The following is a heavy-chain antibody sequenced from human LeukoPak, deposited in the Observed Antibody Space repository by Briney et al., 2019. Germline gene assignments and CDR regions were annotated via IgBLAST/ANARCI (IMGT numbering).Heavy chain of an antibody. J-gene: IGHJ3*02. CDR2: ISSSGSTI. CDR1: GFTFSSYE. V-gene: IGHV3-48*03. CDR3: AREDAFDI. Sequence: GGSLRLSCAASGFTFSSYEMNWVRQAPGKGLEWVSYISSSGSTIYYADSVKCRFTISRYNAKNSMNLHRNGLRAEDTAVYYCAREDAFDIWGQGTMVTVSS.